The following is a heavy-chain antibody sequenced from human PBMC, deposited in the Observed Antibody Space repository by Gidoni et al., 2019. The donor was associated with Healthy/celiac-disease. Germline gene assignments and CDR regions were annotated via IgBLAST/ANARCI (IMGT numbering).Heavy chain of an antibody. J-gene: IGHJ3*02. Sequence: QVQLQESGPGLVKPSGTLSLTCAVSGGSISSSNWWSWVRQPPGKGLEWIGEIYHSGSTNYNPSLKSRVTISVDKSKNQFSLKRSSVTAADTAVYYCARDRASGTQWLAPQDAFDIWGQGTMVTVSS. V-gene: IGHV4-4*02. CDR2: IYHSGST. CDR3: ARDRASGTQWLAPQDAFDI. D-gene: IGHD6-19*01. CDR1: GGSISSSNW.